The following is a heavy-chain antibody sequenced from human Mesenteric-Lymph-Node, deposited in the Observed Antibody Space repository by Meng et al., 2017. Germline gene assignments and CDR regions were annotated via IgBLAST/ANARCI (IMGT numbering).Heavy chain of an antibody. Sequence: GRLQESGPGLGKPSGTLSLTCGVPGVSISSNIRWTWVRQPPGKGLEWIGDIDDSGSTNYNPSLNSRISISLDKSKNHFSLKVNSVTAADTAVYYCARGKQDAWELLAYWGQGALVTVSS. CDR3: ARGKQDAWELLAY. CDR2: IDDSGST. CDR1: GVSISSNIR. J-gene: IGHJ4*02. D-gene: IGHD1-26*01. V-gene: IGHV4-4*02.